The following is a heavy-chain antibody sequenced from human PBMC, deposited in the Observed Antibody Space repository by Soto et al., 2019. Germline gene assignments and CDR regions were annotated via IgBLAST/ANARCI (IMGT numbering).Heavy chain of an antibody. J-gene: IGHJ3*02. D-gene: IGHD2-2*01. CDR2: ISNSGSDI. CDR1: GFTFSDYY. Sequence: QVQLVESGGGLVKPAGSLRLSCAASGFTFSDYYMSWIRQAPGKGLEWVSYISNSGSDIYYADSVKGRFTVSRDNAKNSLYQQMNSLRVEDTAVYYCARGLVGRGRSALDIWGQGTVVTVSS. V-gene: IGHV3-11*01. CDR3: ARGLVGRGRSALDI.